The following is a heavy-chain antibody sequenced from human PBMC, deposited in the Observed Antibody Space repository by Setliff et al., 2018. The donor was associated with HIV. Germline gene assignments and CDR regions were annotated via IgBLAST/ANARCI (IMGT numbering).Heavy chain of an antibody. CDR1: GDSIKGPW. D-gene: IGHD3-3*01. J-gene: IGHJ6*02. CDR2: IHYTGTT. CDR3: ARHSGGSFYNFWSGDYYYYGMDV. Sequence: PSETLSLTCTVSGDSIKGPWWWSWIRQSPGKGLEWTGNIHYTGTTHYNPSLKSRVTISVDTSKNQFSLKLSSVTAADTAVYYCARHSGGSFYNFWSGDYYYYGMDVWGQGTTVTVSS. V-gene: IGHV4-59*08.